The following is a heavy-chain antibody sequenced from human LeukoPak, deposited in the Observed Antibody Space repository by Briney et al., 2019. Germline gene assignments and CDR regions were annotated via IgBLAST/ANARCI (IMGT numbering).Heavy chain of an antibody. CDR1: GFTVGGNY. D-gene: IGHD5-12*01. Sequence: GGSLRLSCAASGFTVGGNYMNWVRQPPGKGLEWVSVIYSGGSTYYADSVKGRFTISRDNSQNTLFLEMKSLRAEDTAMYFCARDRDGFRLGGYLGFWGQGTLVTVSS. CDR2: IYSGGST. V-gene: IGHV3-53*01. J-gene: IGHJ4*02. CDR3: ARDRDGFRLGGYLGF.